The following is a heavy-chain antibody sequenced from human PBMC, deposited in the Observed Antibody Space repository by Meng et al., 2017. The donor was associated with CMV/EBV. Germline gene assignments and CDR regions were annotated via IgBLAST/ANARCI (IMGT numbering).Heavy chain of an antibody. J-gene: IGHJ4*02. CDR1: GFTFSDYY. CDR3: VRSSGWSLFDY. V-gene: IGHV1-2*02. CDR2: VNSNNDAT. D-gene: IGHD6-19*01. Sequence: RVRAGAEMKKPGASVKVSCTTSGFTFSDYYIHWVRQAPGQGLEWMGWVNSNNDATNYARKFQGRVSMTRDTSISTAHMELSRLMSDDTAVYYCVRSSGWSLFDYWGQGTLVTVSS.